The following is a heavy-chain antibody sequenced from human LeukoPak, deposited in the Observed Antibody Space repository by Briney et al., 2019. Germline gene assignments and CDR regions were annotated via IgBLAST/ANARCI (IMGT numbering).Heavy chain of an antibody. V-gene: IGHV4-38-2*02. D-gene: IGHD3-22*01. J-gene: IGHJ4*02. CDR2: IYHSRSP. CDR3: ARPDSSGYYEDY. Sequence: PSETLSLTCTVSGYSISTGYYWGWIRQPPGKGLEWIGSIYHSRSPYYNPSLKSRVTISIDTSKNQFSLKLSSVTAADTAVYYCARPDSSGYYEDYWGQGTLVTVSS. CDR1: GYSISTGYY.